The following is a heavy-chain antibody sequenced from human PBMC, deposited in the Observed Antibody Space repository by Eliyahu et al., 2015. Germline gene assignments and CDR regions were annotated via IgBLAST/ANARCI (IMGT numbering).Heavy chain of an antibody. V-gene: IGHV7-4-1*02. CDR2: IXTXTGNP. Sequence: QVQLVQSGSELKKPGASVKVSCKASGYXXTSYAXXWXRQAPGQGLXWMGWIXTXTGNPTYAQGFTGRFVFSLDTSVSTAYLQISSLKAEDTAVYYCAREPYYDYIWGSYRQYDAFDIWGQGTMVTVSS. CDR1: GYXXTSYA. J-gene: IGHJ3*02. D-gene: IGHD3-16*02. CDR3: AREPYYDYIWGSYRQYDAFDI.